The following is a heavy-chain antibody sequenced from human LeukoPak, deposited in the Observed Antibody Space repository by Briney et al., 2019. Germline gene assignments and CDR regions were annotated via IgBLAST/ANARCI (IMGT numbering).Heavy chain of an antibody. CDR1: GFTFSSYS. D-gene: IGHD3-22*01. CDR2: ISSSSSYI. CDR3: ARDQNYDSSGFPNFDY. Sequence: GGSLRLSCAASGFTFSSYSMNWVRQAPGKGLEWVSSISSSSSYIYYADSVKGRFTISRDNAKNSLYLQMNSLRAEDTAVYYCARDQNYDSSGFPNFDYWGQGTLVTVSS. V-gene: IGHV3-21*01. J-gene: IGHJ4*02.